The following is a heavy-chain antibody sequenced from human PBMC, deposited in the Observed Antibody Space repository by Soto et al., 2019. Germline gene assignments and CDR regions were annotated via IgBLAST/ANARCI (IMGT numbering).Heavy chain of an antibody. D-gene: IGHD2-2*01. J-gene: IGHJ5*02. V-gene: IGHV1-24*01. CDR1: GYTLTELS. CDR3: ATGPYCSSTSCYLGNWFDP. Sequence: ASVKVSCKVSGYTLTELSMHWVRQAPGKGLEWMGGFDPEDGETIYAQKFQGRVTMTEDTSTDTAYMELSSLRSEDTAVYYCATGPYCSSTSCYLGNWFDPWGQGTLVTVSS. CDR2: FDPEDGET.